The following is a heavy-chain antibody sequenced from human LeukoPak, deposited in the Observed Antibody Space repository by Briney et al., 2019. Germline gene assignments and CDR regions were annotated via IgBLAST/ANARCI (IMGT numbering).Heavy chain of an antibody. J-gene: IGHJ4*02. CDR3: ARALYDSSGYYHDY. Sequence: TGGSLRLSCAAFGFIFDDYGMSWVRQAPGKGLEWVSGINWNGGSTGYADSVKGRFTISRDNAKNSLYLQMNSLRAEDTAVYYCARALYDSSGYYHDYWGQGTLVTVSS. CDR2: INWNGGST. CDR1: GFIFDDYG. V-gene: IGHV3-20*04. D-gene: IGHD3-22*01.